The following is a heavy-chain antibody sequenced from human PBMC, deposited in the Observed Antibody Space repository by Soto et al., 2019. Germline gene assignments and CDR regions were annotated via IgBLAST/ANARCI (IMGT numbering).Heavy chain of an antibody. CDR3: ATGDIVVVPAAQNWFDP. V-gene: IGHV1-69*02. D-gene: IGHD2-2*01. J-gene: IGHJ5*02. Sequence: ASVKVSCKASGGTFSSYTISWVRQAPGQGLEWMGRIIPILGIANYAQKFQGRVTITADKSTSTAYMELSSLRSEDTAVYYCATGDIVVVPAAQNWFDPWGQGTLVTVSS. CDR2: IIPILGIA. CDR1: GGTFSSYT.